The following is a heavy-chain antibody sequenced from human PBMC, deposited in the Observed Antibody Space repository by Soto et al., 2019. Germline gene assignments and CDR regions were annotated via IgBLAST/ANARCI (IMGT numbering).Heavy chain of an antibody. CDR2: IYYSGST. Sequence: SETLSLTCTVSGGSINSGGYYWSWIRQHPGKGLEWIGYIYYSGSTYYNPSLKSRVTISLDTSKTQFSLKLTSVTAADTAVYYCARAAGVYGAPLDYWGQGTLVTVSS. CDR1: GGSINSGGYY. D-gene: IGHD4-17*01. V-gene: IGHV4-31*03. CDR3: ARAAGVYGAPLDY. J-gene: IGHJ4*02.